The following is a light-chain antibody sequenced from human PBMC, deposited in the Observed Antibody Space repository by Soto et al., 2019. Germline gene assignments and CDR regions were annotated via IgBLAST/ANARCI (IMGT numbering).Light chain of an antibody. CDR1: QSVSSSY. Sequence: EIVLTQSPGTLSLSPGARATLSCRASQSVSSSYLAWYQQKPGQAPRLLIYGASSRATGIPDRFSGSGSGTDFTLTISRLEPEDFAVYYCQQYGSSPQFGQGTKVDIK. V-gene: IGKV3-20*01. J-gene: IGKJ1*01. CDR2: GAS. CDR3: QQYGSSPQ.